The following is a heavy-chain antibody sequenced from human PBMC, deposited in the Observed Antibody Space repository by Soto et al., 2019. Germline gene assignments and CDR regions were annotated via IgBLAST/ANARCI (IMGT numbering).Heavy chain of an antibody. Sequence: SETLSLTCAVYGASFSDYYWSWIRQPPGKGLEWLGEINHGGSTNYNPSLKSRITISVDTSKYQFSLKLNSVTAADTAVYYCAGFLGHCGGTNCQDYMDVWGKGATVTVSS. CDR3: AGFLGHCGGTNCQDYMDV. V-gene: IGHV4-34*01. CDR2: INHGGST. CDR1: GASFSDYY. D-gene: IGHD2-2*01. J-gene: IGHJ6*03.